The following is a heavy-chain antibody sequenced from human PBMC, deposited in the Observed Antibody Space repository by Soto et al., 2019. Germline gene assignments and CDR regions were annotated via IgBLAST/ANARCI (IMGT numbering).Heavy chain of an antibody. D-gene: IGHD3-22*01. CDR1: GGSISSDDW. J-gene: IGHJ4*02. CDR2: IYHSGST. V-gene: IGHV4-4*02. Sequence: PSETLSLTCAVSGGSISSDDWWSWVRQPPGKGLEWIGEIYHSGSTNYNPSLKSRVTISVDKSKNQFSLKLSSVTAADTAVYYCARDLHGSGYRRFDYWGQGTLVTVSS. CDR3: ARDLHGSGYRRFDY.